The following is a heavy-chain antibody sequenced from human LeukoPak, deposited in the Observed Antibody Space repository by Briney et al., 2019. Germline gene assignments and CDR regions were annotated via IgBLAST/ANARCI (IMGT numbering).Heavy chain of an antibody. CDR1: GFTFSGSA. J-gene: IGHJ4*02. Sequence: PGGSLKLSCAASGFTFSGSAMHWVRQASGKGLEWVGRIRSKANSYATAYAASVKGRFTISRDDSKNTAYLQMNSLKTEDTAVYYCNLDYYGSGSPGYWGQGTLVTVSS. CDR3: NLDYYGSGSPGY. CDR2: IRSKANSYAT. V-gene: IGHV3-73*01. D-gene: IGHD3-10*01.